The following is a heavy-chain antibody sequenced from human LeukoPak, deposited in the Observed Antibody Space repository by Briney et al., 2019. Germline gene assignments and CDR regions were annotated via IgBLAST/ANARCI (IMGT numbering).Heavy chain of an antibody. CDR1: GFTFSSYA. V-gene: IGHV3-23*01. J-gene: IGHJ4*02. D-gene: IGHD3-22*01. CDR2: ISGSGGST. CDR3: ARNYYDSSGYSPFFDY. Sequence: GGSLRLSCAASGFTFSSYAMSWVRQAPGKGLEWVSAISGSGGSTYYADSVKGRFFFSRDNAKNTLYLQLNSLRAEDTAVYYCARNYYDSSGYSPFFDYWGQGTLVTVSS.